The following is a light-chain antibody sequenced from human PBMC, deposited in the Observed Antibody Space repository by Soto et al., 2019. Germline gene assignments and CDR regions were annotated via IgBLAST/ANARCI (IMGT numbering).Light chain of an antibody. CDR1: SSNIGSNY. Sequence: QSALTQPPSASGTPGQRVTISCSGSSSNIGSNYVYWYQQLPGTAPKLLIYRNNQRPSGVPDRFSASKSGTSASLAISGLRSEDEADYYCAAWDDSLSGYVFGTGTQLTVL. J-gene: IGLJ1*01. CDR2: RNN. CDR3: AAWDDSLSGYV. V-gene: IGLV1-47*01.